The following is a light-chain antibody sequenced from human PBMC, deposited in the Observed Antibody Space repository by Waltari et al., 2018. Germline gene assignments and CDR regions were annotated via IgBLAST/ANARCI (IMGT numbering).Light chain of an antibody. CDR1: QSVSSSF. J-gene: IGKJ3*01. V-gene: IGKV3-20*01. Sequence: EIVLTQSPGTLSLSPGERATLSCRASQSVSSSFLAWYPQKPGQAPRLLIYAASSRATGIPDRFSGSGSGTDFTLTISRLEPEDFAVYYCQQYDIPGFTFGPGTKVDIK. CDR2: AAS. CDR3: QQYDIPGFT.